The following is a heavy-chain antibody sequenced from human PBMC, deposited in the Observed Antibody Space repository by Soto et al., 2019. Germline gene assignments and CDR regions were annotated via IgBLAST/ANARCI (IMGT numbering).Heavy chain of an antibody. CDR2: ISGSGGST. Sequence: EVQLLESGGGLVQPGGSLRLSCAASGFTFSSYAMSWVRQAPGKGLEWVSAISGSGGSTYYADSVKGRFTISRDNSKNTLYLQTNSLRAEDTAVYYCAKDLGGWGSPIDYWGQGTLVTVSS. CDR3: AKDLGGWGSPIDY. CDR1: GFTFSSYA. V-gene: IGHV3-23*01. D-gene: IGHD3-16*01. J-gene: IGHJ4*02.